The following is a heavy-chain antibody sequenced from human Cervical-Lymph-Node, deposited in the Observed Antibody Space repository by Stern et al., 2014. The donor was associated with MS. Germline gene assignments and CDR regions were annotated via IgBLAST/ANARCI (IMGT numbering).Heavy chain of an antibody. CDR3: ARVGSMIAFDP. CDR1: GYIFTTYD. J-gene: IGHJ5*02. D-gene: IGHD3-22*01. Sequence: QDQLVQSGAEGRKPGASVKVSCKASGYIFTTYDLSWVRQAPGEGLEWMGWIATYNGNTKSAQKFQGRVTMTTDTSTNTAYMELRSLRSDDTAVYYCARVGSMIAFDPWGQGTLVTVSS. CDR2: IATYNGNT. V-gene: IGHV1-18*01.